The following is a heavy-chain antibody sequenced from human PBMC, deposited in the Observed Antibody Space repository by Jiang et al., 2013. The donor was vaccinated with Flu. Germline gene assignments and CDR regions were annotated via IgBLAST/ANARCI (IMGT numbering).Heavy chain of an antibody. CDR3: AYSGYYAEYFPH. V-gene: IGHV6-1*01. J-gene: IGHJ1*01. CDR1: GDSVSGNSAA. Sequence: SQTLSLTCAISGDSVSGNSAAWNWIRQSPSRGPEWLGRTYYRSKWYNDYAVSVKSRITINPDTSKNHFSLQLNSVTPEDTAVYYCAYSGYYAEYFPHWGQGTLVTVSS. CDR2: TYYRSKWYN. D-gene: IGHD1-26*01.